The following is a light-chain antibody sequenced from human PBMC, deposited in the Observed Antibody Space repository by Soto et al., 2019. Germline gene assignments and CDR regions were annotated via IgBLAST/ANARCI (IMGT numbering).Light chain of an antibody. CDR1: QTISSW. Sequence: DIQMTQSPSTLSGSVGDRVTITCRASQTISSWLAWYQQKPGKAPKLLIYKASTLTSGVPSRFSGSGSGTDFTLTISSLQPDDFATYYCQHYNSYSGTFGQGTKVELK. CDR3: QHYNSYSGT. CDR2: KAS. J-gene: IGKJ1*01. V-gene: IGKV1-5*03.